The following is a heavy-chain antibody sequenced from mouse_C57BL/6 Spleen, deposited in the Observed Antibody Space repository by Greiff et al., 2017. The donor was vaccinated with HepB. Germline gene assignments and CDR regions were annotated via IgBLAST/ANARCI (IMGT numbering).Heavy chain of an antibody. CDR1: GFTFNTYA. Sequence: EVQVVESGGGLVQPKGSLKLSCAASGFTFNTYAMHWVRQAPGKGLEWVARIRSKSSNYATYYADSVQDRFTISRDDSQSMIYLQMNNLKTEDTAMYYCVRWYSSSGEYAMDYWGQGTSVTVSS. D-gene: IGHD1-1*01. V-gene: IGHV10-3*01. CDR2: IRSKSSNYAT. J-gene: IGHJ4*01. CDR3: VRWYSSSGEYAMDY.